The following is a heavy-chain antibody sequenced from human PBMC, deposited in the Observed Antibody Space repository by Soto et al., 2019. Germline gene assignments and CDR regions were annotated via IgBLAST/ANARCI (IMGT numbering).Heavy chain of an antibody. Sequence: EVQLLESGGGLVQPGGSLRLSCAASGFTFSSYAMSWVRQAPGKGLEWVSAISGSGGSTYYADSVKGRFTISRDNSKNTLYLQMNSLRDEDTAVYYCAKATTIFGVVLDYWGQGTLVTVSS. J-gene: IGHJ4*02. CDR3: AKATTIFGVVLDY. V-gene: IGHV3-23*01. D-gene: IGHD3-3*01. CDR1: GFTFSSYA. CDR2: ISGSGGST.